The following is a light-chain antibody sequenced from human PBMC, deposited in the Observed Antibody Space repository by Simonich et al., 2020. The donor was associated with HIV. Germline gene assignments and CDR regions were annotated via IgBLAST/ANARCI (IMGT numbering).Light chain of an antibody. Sequence: QSALTQPASVSGSPGQSITISCTGTSSDVGSYNLFSWYQQHPGKAPKLMIYEGSKRPSVVSSRFSGSKSGNTASLTISGLQAEDEADYYCSSYTSSNTLVFGGGTKLTVL. CDR3: SSYTSSNTLV. J-gene: IGLJ2*01. CDR1: SSDVGSYNL. V-gene: IGLV2-14*02. CDR2: EGS.